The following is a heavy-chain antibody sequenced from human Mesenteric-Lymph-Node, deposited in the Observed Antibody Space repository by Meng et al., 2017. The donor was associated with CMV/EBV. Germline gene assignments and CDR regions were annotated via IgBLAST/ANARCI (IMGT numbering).Heavy chain of an antibody. D-gene: IGHD3-22*01. CDR3: AHSQYYYDSSGYYQLYGMDV. V-gene: IGHV2-5*01. J-gene: IGHJ6*02. Sequence: LRLSCTVSGYSISSGYYWGWIRQPPGKALEWLALIYWNDDKRYSPSLKSRLTITKDTSKNQVVLTMTNMDPVDTATYYCAHSQYYYDSSGYYQLYGMDVWGQGTTVTVSS. CDR2: IYWNDDK. CDR1: GYSISSGYY.